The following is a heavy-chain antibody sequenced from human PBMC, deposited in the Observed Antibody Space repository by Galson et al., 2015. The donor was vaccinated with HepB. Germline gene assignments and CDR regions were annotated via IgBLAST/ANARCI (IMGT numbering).Heavy chain of an antibody. CDR2: IIPILGIA. V-gene: IGHV1-69*10. J-gene: IGHJ3*02. CDR1: GGTFSGYT. D-gene: IGHD6-19*01. Sequence: SVKVSCKASGGTFSGYTISWVRQAPGQGLEWMGGIIPILGIANYAQKFQGRVTITADKSTSTAYMELSSLRSEDTAVYYCATTVFGRAVAGQGAFDIWGQGTMVTVSS. CDR3: ATTVFGRAVAGQGAFDI.